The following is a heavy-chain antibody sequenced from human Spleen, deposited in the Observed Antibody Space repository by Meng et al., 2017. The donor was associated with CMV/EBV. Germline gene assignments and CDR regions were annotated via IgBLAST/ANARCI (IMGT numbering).Heavy chain of an antibody. J-gene: IGHJ6*02. D-gene: IGHD2-21*01. Sequence: SETLSLTCTVSGGSIRGYYWNWIRQPPGKGLEWIGSIFYSGSTNYNPSLETRVNISLGTSKNEFSLRLSSVTAEDTAVYHCARESCRGGACGRMDVWGQGTTVTVSS. V-gene: IGHV4-59*01. CDR1: GGSIRGYY. CDR2: IFYSGST. CDR3: ARESCRGGACGRMDV.